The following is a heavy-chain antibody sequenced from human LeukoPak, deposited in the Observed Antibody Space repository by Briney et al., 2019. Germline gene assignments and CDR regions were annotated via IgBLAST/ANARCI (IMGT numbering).Heavy chain of an antibody. D-gene: IGHD1-26*01. Sequence: PSETLSLTCTVSGVSISSSNSYWGWIRQPPGKGLEWIGSIYYSGNTYYNASLKSQVSISIDTSKNQFSLRLTSVTAADTAVYYCATGAASYYGDWGQGTLVTVSS. CDR3: ATGAASYYGD. CDR1: GVSISSSNSY. CDR2: IYYSGNT. V-gene: IGHV4-39*01. J-gene: IGHJ4*02.